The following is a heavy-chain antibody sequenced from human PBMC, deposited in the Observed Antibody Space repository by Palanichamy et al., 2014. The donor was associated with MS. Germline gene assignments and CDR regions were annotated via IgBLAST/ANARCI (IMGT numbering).Heavy chain of an antibody. CDR3: ASWGDGY. J-gene: IGHJ4*02. D-gene: IGHD3-16*01. CDR2: INPDGSST. CDR1: GFSFSRNW. Sequence: EVQLVESGGGLVQPGGSLRLSCAASGFSFSRNWMHWVRQAPGKGLVWVSRINPDGSSTNYADSVKGRFTISRDNTKDTLYLQMNSLTVEDTGVYYCASWGDGYWGQGTLVIVSS. V-gene: IGHV3-74*01.